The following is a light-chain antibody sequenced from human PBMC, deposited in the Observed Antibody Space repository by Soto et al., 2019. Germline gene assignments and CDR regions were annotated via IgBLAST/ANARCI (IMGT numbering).Light chain of an antibody. CDR3: QAWDSSSVV. V-gene: IGLV3-1*01. CDR1: KLGDKY. Sequence: SYELTQPPSVSVSPGQTASITGSGDKLGDKYACWYQQKPGQSPVLVIYQDSKRPSGIPERFSGSNSGNTATLTISGTQAMDEADYCCQAWDSSSVVFGGGTKLTVL. CDR2: QDS. J-gene: IGLJ2*01.